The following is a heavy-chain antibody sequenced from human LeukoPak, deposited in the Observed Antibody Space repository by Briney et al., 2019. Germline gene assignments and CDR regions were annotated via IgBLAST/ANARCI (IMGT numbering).Heavy chain of an antibody. Sequence: PSETLSLTCTVSGGSISSYYWSWIRQPPGKGLEWIGYIYYSGSTNYNPSLKSRVTISVDTSKNQFSLKLSSVTAAGTAVYYCARGRRVVPAASDAFDIWGQGTMVTVSS. J-gene: IGHJ3*02. CDR2: IYYSGST. CDR1: GGSISSYY. V-gene: IGHV4-59*08. D-gene: IGHD2-2*01. CDR3: ARGRRVVPAASDAFDI.